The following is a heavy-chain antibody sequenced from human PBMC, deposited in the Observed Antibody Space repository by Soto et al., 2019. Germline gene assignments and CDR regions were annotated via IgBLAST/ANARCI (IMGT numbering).Heavy chain of an antibody. D-gene: IGHD2-2*01. V-gene: IGHV3-48*01. CDR2: ISSSSSTI. CDR1: GFTFSSYS. J-gene: IGHJ6*02. Sequence: PGGSLRLSCAASGFTFSSYSMNWVRQAPGKGLEWVAYISSSSSTIYYADSVKGRFTISRDNAKNTLYLQMNSLRVEDTAVYYCARDRLVPYGYGMDVWGQGTTVTV. CDR3: ARDRLVPYGYGMDV.